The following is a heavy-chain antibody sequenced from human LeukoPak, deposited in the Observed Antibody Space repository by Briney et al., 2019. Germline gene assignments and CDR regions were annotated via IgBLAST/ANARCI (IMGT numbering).Heavy chain of an antibody. CDR3: ARQPVNTAAFDI. Sequence: PSETLSLTCTVSGGSINAYYWSWIRQPPGKGLEWIAYVRDNGGNNYNPSLKSRDAISVDTANNQISLRLNFVTAADTAIYYCARQPVNTAAFDIWGLGTMVTVSS. CDR2: VRDNGGN. D-gene: IGHD5-18*01. J-gene: IGHJ3*02. CDR1: GGSINAYY. V-gene: IGHV4-59*08.